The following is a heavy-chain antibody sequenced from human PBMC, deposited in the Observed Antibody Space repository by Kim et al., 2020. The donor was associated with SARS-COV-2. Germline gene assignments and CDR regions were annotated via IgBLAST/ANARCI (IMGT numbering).Heavy chain of an antibody. Sequence: ASVKVSCKASGYTFTSYAMHWVRQAPGQRLEWMGWINAGNGNTKYSQKFQGRVTITRDTSASTAYMELSSLRSEDTAVYYCAREWPGMGLWLGELSPLDYWGQGTLVTVSS. D-gene: IGHD3-10*01. CDR2: INAGNGNT. CDR1: GYTFTSYA. CDR3: AREWPGMGLWLGELSPLDY. V-gene: IGHV1-3*01. J-gene: IGHJ4*02.